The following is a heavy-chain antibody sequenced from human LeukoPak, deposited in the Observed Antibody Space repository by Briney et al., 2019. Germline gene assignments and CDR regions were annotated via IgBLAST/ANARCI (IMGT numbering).Heavy chain of an antibody. V-gene: IGHV3-9*01. J-gene: IGHJ4*02. CDR3: AKGATFDY. Sequence: GRSLRLSCAASGFTFDDYAMHWVRQAPGKGLEWVSGISWNSGSIGYADSVKGRFTISRDNAKNSLYLQMNSLRAEDTALYYCAKGATFDYWGQGTPVTVSS. CDR1: GFTFDDYA. CDR2: ISWNSGSI.